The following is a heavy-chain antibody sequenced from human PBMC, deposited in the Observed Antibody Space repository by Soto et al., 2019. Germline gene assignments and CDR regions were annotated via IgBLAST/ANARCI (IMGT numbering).Heavy chain of an antibody. Sequence: EVQLLESGGGLVQPGGSLRLSCAASGFTFRDHAMTWVRQAPGQGLEYVSSITNTGGNTFYADSVKGRFTISRDNSKNTLYLHMNSLTAEDTALYSCAKNVLDRGAESWGQGTLVTVSS. V-gene: IGHV3-23*01. CDR2: ITNTGGNT. D-gene: IGHD3-10*01. J-gene: IGHJ5*02. CDR1: GFTFRDHA. CDR3: AKNVLDRGAES.